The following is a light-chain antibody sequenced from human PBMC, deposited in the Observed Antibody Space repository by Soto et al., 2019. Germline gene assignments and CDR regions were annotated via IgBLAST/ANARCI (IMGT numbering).Light chain of an antibody. J-gene: IGKJ5*01. CDR3: QQHDRRPTWT. CDR2: VAS. V-gene: IGKV1-33*01. CDR1: QDIDKN. Sequence: IQLTQSPSSLSASVGDSVTITCRASQDIDKNLNWYQHRPGEAPKLLIYVASYLETGVPARFSRSGSGTDFSFTITSLQPEDSATYYCQQHDRRPTWTFGQGTRLEI.